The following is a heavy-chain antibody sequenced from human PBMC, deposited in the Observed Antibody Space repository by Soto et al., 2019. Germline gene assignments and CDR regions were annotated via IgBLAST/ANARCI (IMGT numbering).Heavy chain of an antibody. V-gene: IGHV4-30-4*01. D-gene: IGHD5-12*01. J-gene: IGHJ4*02. Sequence: PSETLSLTCTVSGGSISSGDYYWSWIRQPPGKGLEWIGYIYYSGSTYYNPSLKSRVTISVDTSKNQFSLKLSSVTAADTAVYYCATSGHYDVGLFDYWGQGTLVTVSS. CDR3: ATSGHYDVGLFDY. CDR2: IYYSGST. CDR1: GGSISSGDYY.